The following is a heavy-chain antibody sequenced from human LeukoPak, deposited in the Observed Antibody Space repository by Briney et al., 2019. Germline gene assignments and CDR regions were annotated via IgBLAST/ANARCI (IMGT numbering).Heavy chain of an antibody. J-gene: IGHJ5*02. Sequence: SETQSLTCTISGGSISSLYWSWIRQPPGKGLEWIGSIYYSGGTNYNPSLKSRVTISLDTSKIQFSLKLNSVTAADTAVYYCARWQYTISSGWFDPWGQGTLVTVSS. D-gene: IGHD6-6*01. CDR2: IYYSGGT. CDR3: ARWQYTISSGWFDP. V-gene: IGHV4-59*08. CDR1: GGSISSLY.